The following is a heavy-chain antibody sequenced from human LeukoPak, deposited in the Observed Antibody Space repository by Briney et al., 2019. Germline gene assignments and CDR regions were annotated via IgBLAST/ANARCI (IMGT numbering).Heavy chain of an antibody. CDR2: INSDGTIT. CDR1: GFTFSSYA. CDR3: AKDFSVYNYDSRVLDY. J-gene: IGHJ4*02. V-gene: IGHV3-74*01. Sequence: GGSLRLSCAASGFTFSSYAMTWVRQAPGKGLVCVSRINSDGTITNYADSVKGRFTISRDNAKNTLYLQMNSLRAEDTAVYYCAKDFSVYNYDSRVLDYWGQGTLVTVSS. D-gene: IGHD3-22*01.